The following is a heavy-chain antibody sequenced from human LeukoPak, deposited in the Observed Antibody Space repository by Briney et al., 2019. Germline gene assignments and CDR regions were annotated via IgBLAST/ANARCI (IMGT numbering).Heavy chain of an antibody. CDR2: ISWDGGST. CDR3: ATYLRSGPIDS. D-gene: IGHD4-17*01. J-gene: IGHJ4*02. Sequence: GGSLRLSCAASGFTFDDYAMHWVRQAPGKGLEWVSLISWDGGSTYYADSEKGRFTISRDNSKNSLYLQMNSLRGEDTAVYYCATYLRSGPIDSWGQGTLVTVSS. V-gene: IGHV3-43D*03. CDR1: GFTFDDYA.